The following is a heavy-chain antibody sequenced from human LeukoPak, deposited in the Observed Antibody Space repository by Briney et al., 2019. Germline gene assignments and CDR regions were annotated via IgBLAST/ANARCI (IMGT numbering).Heavy chain of an antibody. CDR3: AREGNVWGSYRSIHYYYYGMDV. J-gene: IGHJ6*02. V-gene: IGHV1-8*01. CDR1: GYTFTSYD. Sequence: ASAKVSCKASGYTFTSYDINWVRQATGQGLEWMGWMNPNSGNTGYAQKFQGRVTMTRNTSISTAYMELSSLRSEDTAVYYCAREGNVWGSYRSIHYYYYGMDVWGQGTTVTVSS. CDR2: MNPNSGNT. D-gene: IGHD3-16*02.